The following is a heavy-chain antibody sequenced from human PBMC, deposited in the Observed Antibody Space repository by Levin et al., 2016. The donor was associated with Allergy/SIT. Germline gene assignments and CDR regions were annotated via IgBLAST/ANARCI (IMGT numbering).Heavy chain of an antibody. Sequence: SVKVSCKASGGTFSSYAINWVRQAPGQGLEWMGGIIPMFGTANYAQKFQGRLTITADESTSTAYLVLNSLRSEDTAVYYCARAVAAPGTRGLGKYYYYYYGMDVWGLGTTVTVSS. CDR1: GGTFSSYA. CDR3: ARAVAAPGTRGLGKYYYYYYGMDV. CDR2: IIPMFGTA. V-gene: IGHV1-69*13. J-gene: IGHJ6*02. D-gene: IGHD6-13*01.